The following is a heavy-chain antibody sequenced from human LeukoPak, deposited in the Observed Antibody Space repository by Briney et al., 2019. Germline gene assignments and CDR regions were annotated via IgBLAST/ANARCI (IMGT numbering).Heavy chain of an antibody. CDR1: GGSILTTNW. V-gene: IGHV4-4*02. D-gene: IGHD1-26*01. CDR2: DHLSGAS. CDR3: TRESGAFSPFGF. J-gene: IGHJ4*02. Sequence: SGTLSLTCAVSGGSILTTNWWSWVRQPPGKGLEWIGEDHLSGASNYNPSLKSRVNMSIDKSKNQLSLELTSVTAADTAIYYCTRESGAFSPFGFWGQGTLVTVSS.